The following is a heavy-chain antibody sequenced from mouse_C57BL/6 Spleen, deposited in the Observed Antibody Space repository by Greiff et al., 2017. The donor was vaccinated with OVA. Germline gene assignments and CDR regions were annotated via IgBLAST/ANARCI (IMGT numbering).Heavy chain of an antibody. CDR2: ISSGSSTI. J-gene: IGHJ3*01. D-gene: IGHD4-1*01. CDR1: GFTFSDYG. Sequence: VQLQQSGGGLVKPGGSLKLSCAASGFTFSDYGMHWVRQAPEKGLEWVAYISSGSSTIYYADTVKGRFTISRDNAKNTLFLQMTSLRSEDTAMYYCARDWDVGTYWGQGTLVTVSA. V-gene: IGHV5-17*01. CDR3: ARDWDVGTY.